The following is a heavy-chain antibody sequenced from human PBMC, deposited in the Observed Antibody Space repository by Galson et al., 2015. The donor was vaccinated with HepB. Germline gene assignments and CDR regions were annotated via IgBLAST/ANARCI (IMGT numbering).Heavy chain of an antibody. J-gene: IGHJ6*02. CDR2: IWYDGSNK. Sequence: SLRLSCAASGFTFSSYGMHWVRQAPGKGLEWVAVIWYDGSNKYYADSVKGRFTISRDNSKNTLYLQMNSLRAEDTAVYYCAKAGRVVVAAIGYYYGMDVWGQGTTVTVSS. CDR1: GFTFSSYG. V-gene: IGHV3-33*06. CDR3: AKAGRVVVAAIGYYYGMDV. D-gene: IGHD2-15*01.